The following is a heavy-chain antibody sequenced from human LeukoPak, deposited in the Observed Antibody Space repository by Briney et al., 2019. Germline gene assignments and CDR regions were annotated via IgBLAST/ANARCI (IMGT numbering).Heavy chain of an antibody. CDR3: VTGGGYNGLDY. D-gene: IGHD5-12*01. Sequence: GGSLRLSCAASGFTFNSYAMHWVRQAPGKGLEWVGRVLSRAGGGTIDYAAPVKGRFTISRDDSKNALFLQMNSLRTEDTAVYYCVTGGGYNGLDYWGQGALVTVSS. CDR1: GFTFNSYA. CDR2: VLSRAGGGTI. V-gene: IGHV3-15*07. J-gene: IGHJ4*02.